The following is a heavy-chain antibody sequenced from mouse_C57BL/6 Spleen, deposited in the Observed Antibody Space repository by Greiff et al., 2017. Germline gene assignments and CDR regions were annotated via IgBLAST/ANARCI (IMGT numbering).Heavy chain of an antibody. CDR1: GYTFTDYY. D-gene: IGHD1-1*01. Sequence: VPLQQSGPELVKPGASVKISCKASGYTFTDYYMNWMKQSHGKSLEWIGDFHPNNDDTSYNQKFTGKATLTVEKSSSTAYMELRSLTSEDSAVYYCARISITTVGFDYWGQGTTLTVSS. CDR2: FHPNNDDT. CDR3: ARISITTVGFDY. V-gene: IGHV1-26*01. J-gene: IGHJ2*01.